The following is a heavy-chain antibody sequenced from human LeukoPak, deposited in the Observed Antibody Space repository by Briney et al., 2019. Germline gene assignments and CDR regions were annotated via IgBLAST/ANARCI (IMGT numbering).Heavy chain of an antibody. CDR3: ARARQWLPIDY. V-gene: IGHV4-4*07. Sequence: SETLSLTCSVSGRSISSYYCSSIRQPAGKGLEWIGRIYTSGSTNYNPPLKSQVTLSIDTSKNQFSLKLSSVTAADTAVYYCARARQWLPIDYWGQGTLVTVSS. J-gene: IGHJ4*02. D-gene: IGHD6-19*01. CDR1: GRSISSYY. CDR2: IYTSGST.